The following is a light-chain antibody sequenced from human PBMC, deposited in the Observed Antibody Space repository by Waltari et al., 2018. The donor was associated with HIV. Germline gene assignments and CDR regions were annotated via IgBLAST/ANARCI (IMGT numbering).Light chain of an antibody. Sequence: QSVLTQPPSASGTPGQRVTISCSGSNSNIGSNFVYWYQHLPGTAPRLLIYRNNRRPSGCPDRFSGAKAGTSASRAISGLRSEDEAEYYGAAWDDRLRGSWVFGGGTKLTVL. CDR2: RNN. CDR1: NSNIGSNF. J-gene: IGLJ3*02. V-gene: IGLV1-47*01. CDR3: AAWDDRLRGSWV.